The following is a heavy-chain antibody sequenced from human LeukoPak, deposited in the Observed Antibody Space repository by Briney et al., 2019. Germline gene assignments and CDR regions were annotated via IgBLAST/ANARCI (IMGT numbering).Heavy chain of an antibody. V-gene: IGHV1-46*01. CDR2: INPSGGST. CDR1: GYTFTSYY. J-gene: IGHJ5*02. D-gene: IGHD3-9*01. CDR3: ARMYYDILTGQNNTNWFDP. Sequence: ASVKVSCKASGYTFTSYYMHWVRQASGEGLEWMGIINPSGGSTSYAQKFQGRVTMTRDTSTSTVYMELSSLRSEDTAVYYCARMYYDILTGQNNTNWFDPWGQGTLVTVSS.